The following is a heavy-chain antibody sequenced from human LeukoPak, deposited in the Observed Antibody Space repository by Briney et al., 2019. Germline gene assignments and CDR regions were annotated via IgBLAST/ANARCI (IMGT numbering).Heavy chain of an antibody. D-gene: IGHD1-26*01. CDR3: ARDSGSYLAGFDY. CDR1: GFTFSSYA. Sequence: PGRSLRLSCAASGFTFSSYAMHWVRQAPGTGPERGAVISYDGSNKYYADSVKGRFTISRDNSKNTLYLQMNSLRAENTAVYYCARDSGSYLAGFDYWGQGTLVTVSS. V-gene: IGHV3-30-3*01. J-gene: IGHJ4*02. CDR2: ISYDGSNK.